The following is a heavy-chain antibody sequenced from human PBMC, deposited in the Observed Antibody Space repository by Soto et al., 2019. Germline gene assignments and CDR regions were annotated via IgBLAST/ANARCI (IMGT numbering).Heavy chain of an antibody. V-gene: IGHV3-7*05. CDR2: IKQDGSEK. D-gene: IGHD3-3*01. J-gene: IGHJ6*02. Sequence: EVQLVESGGGLVQPGGSLRLSCAASGFTFSSYWMSWVRQAPGKWLEWVANIKQDGSEKYYVDPVKGRFTISRDNAKNSLYRQMNSLRAEDTAVYYCARSSTPGYDFWSGYSYYYYGMYVWGQGTTLTVSS. CDR1: GFTFSSYW. CDR3: ARSSTPGYDFWSGYSYYYYGMYV.